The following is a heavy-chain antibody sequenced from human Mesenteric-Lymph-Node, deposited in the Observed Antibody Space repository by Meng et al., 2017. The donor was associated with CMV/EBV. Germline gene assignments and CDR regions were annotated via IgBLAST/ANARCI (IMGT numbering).Heavy chain of an antibody. Sequence: GESLKISCVASGFTFGDSYMGWIRQAPGKGLEWLAYISGTGKTVNYADPVRGRFTISRDNAKNSLYLQMYSLRAEDTAVYYCARDLLSVLTAVRGVPYYFDFWGQGTLVTVSS. CDR3: ARDLLSVLTAVRGVPYYFDF. J-gene: IGHJ4*02. CDR2: ISGTGKTV. CDR1: GFTFGDSY. D-gene: IGHD3-10*01. V-gene: IGHV3-11*04.